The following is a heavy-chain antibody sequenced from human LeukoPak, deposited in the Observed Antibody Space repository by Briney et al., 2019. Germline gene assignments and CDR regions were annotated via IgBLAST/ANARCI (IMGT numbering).Heavy chain of an antibody. CDR3: AYTNHLTY. V-gene: IGHV3-7*01. D-gene: IGHD3-16*01. CDR2: IKYDGSED. CDR1: GLTFSGQW. J-gene: IGHJ4*02. Sequence: PGGSLRLSCAASGLTFSGQWMNWVRQAPGQGLEWVANIKYDGSEDYYADSVKGRFTISRDNAKNSLSLQMNYVRAGDTAIYYCAYTNHLTYWGQGTLVTVSS.